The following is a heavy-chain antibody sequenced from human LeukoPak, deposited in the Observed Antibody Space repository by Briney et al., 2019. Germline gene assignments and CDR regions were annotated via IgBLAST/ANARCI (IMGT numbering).Heavy chain of an antibody. Sequence: GGSLRLSYAASGFTFSSYAMSWVRQAPGKGLEWVSGILDSGYSTYYANSVKGRFTISRDNSNNTLDLQMNSLRAEDTAVYYCAKLGGHPLHNYYVGVWGKGTTVAVSS. D-gene: IGHD3-16*01. V-gene: IGHV3-23*01. J-gene: IGHJ6*03. CDR3: AKLGGHPLHNYYVGV. CDR1: GFTFSSYA. CDR2: ILDSGYST.